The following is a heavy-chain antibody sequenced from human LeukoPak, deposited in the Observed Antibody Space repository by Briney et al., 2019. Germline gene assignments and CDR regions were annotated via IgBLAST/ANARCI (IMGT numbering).Heavy chain of an antibody. J-gene: IGHJ4*02. CDR3: AKARWEPNFDY. CDR1: GFTFDDYA. D-gene: IGHD1-26*01. CDR2: FNENGDIA. V-gene: IGHV3-43*02. Sequence: PGGSLRLSCAASGFTFDDYAMHWVRQGPGKSLEWVSLFNENGDIAYYGDSVRGRFTVSRDNAENSLYLQMNSLTTEDTALYYCAKARWEPNFDYWGQGTLVTVSS.